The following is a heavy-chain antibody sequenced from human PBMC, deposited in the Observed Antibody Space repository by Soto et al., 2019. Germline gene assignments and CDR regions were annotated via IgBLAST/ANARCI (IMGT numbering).Heavy chain of an antibody. V-gene: IGHV4-4*02. Sequence: SETLSLTCAVSGGSISSINWWSWVRQPPGKGLEWIGEIYHSGGTNYNPSLKSRVTISVDKSKNQFSLKLSSVTAADTAVYYCARGDCSGGSCYSVDIWGQGTMVTVSS. CDR3: ARGDCSGGSCYSVDI. CDR1: GGSISSINW. J-gene: IGHJ3*02. CDR2: IYHSGGT. D-gene: IGHD2-15*01.